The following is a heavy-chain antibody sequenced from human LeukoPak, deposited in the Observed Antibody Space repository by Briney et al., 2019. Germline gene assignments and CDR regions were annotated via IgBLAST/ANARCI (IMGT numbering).Heavy chain of an antibody. CDR3: ARDAAPGSVLRYFDWSPRPYGMDV. CDR1: GFTFSDYY. V-gene: IGHV3-11*04. Sequence: GGSLRLSCAASGFTFSDYYMSWIRQAPGKGLEWVSYISSSGSTIYYADSVKGRFTISRDNAKNSLYLQMNSLRAEDTAVYYCARDAAPGSVLRYFDWSPRPYGMDVWGQGTTVTVSS. J-gene: IGHJ6*02. D-gene: IGHD3-9*01. CDR2: ISSSGSTI.